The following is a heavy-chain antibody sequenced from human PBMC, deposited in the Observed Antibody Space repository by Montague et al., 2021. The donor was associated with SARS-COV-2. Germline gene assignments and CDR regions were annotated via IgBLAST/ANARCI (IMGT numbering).Heavy chain of an antibody. Sequence: PALVKPTQTLTLTCSFSGFSLSTGGVGVDWIRQSPGKGLEWLGVIFWDDEKRYNPTLKTRLTISKGTSQNQVVITLTDMGPADTATYFCAHQYYDYVWGSYRPDYFDYWGQGTHVTVSS. CDR3: AHQYYDYVWGSYRPDYFDY. CDR2: IFWDDEK. D-gene: IGHD3-16*02. CDR1: GFSLSTGGVG. J-gene: IGHJ4*02. V-gene: IGHV2-5*02.